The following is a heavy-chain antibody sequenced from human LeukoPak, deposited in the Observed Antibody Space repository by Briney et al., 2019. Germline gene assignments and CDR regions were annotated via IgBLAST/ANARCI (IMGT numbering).Heavy chain of an antibody. J-gene: IGHJ4*02. CDR3: ARYTSNWYYFDC. CDR1: GGSISSSNW. CDR2: IYHSGST. V-gene: IGHV4-4*02. Sequence: SETLSLTCAVSGGSISSSNWWSWVRQPPGKGLEWIGEIYHSGSTNYNPSLKSRVTISVDKSNNQFSLRLSSVTAADTAVYYCARYTSNWYYFDCWGQGTLVTVSS. D-gene: IGHD6-13*01.